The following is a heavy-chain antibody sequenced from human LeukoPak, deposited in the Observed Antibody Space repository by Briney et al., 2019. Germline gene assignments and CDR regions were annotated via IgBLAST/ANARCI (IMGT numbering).Heavy chain of an antibody. CDR2: ISGSGGST. V-gene: IGHV3-23*01. J-gene: IGHJ4*02. CDR1: GFTFSSYA. CDR3: ARTYYGGNPYSTLSY. Sequence: GGSLRLSCAASGFTFSSYAMSWVRQAPGKGLEWVSAISGSGGSTYYADSVKDRFTISRDNSKNTLYLQMNSLRAEDTAVYYCARTYYGGNPYSTLSYWGQGTLVTVSS. D-gene: IGHD4-23*01.